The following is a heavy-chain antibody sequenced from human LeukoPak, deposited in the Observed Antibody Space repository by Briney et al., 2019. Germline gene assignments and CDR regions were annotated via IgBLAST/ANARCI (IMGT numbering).Heavy chain of an antibody. Sequence: PSETLSLTCTVSGGSISSYYWSWIRQPPGKGLEWIEYIYYSGSTNYNPSLKSRVTISVDTSKNQFSLKLSSVTAADTAVFYCARDRGGYFDLWGRGTLVTVSS. CDR1: GGSISSYY. CDR2: IYYSGST. J-gene: IGHJ2*01. CDR3: ARDRGGYFDL. D-gene: IGHD4-17*01. V-gene: IGHV4-59*01.